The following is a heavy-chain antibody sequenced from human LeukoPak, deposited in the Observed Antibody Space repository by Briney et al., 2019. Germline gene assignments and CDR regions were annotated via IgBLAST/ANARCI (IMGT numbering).Heavy chain of an antibody. CDR1: GGTFSSYA. CDR2: IIPIFGTA. CDR3: AMAGYCSSTSCYYGY. Sequence: PEASVKVSCKASGGTFSSYAISWVRQAPGQGLEWMGGIIPIFGTANYAQKFQGRVTITTDESTSTACMELSSLRSEDTAVYYCAMAGYCSSTSCYYGYWGQGTLVTVSS. D-gene: IGHD2-2*01. J-gene: IGHJ4*02. V-gene: IGHV1-69*05.